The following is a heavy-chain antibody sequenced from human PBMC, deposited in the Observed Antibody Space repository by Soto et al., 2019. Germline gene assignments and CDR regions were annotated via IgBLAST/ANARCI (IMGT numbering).Heavy chain of an antibody. CDR3: ARVRDYVFGYYFDY. CDR1: GVSISSGGYY. V-gene: IGHV4-31*03. D-gene: IGHD3-16*01. Sequence: TLSLTCTVSGVSISSGGYYWSWIRQHPGKGLEWIGYIFYSGSTYYNPSLKSRVAISVDTSKNQFSLKLSSVTAADTAVYYCARVRDYVFGYYFDYWGQGTLVTVSS. CDR2: IFYSGST. J-gene: IGHJ4*02.